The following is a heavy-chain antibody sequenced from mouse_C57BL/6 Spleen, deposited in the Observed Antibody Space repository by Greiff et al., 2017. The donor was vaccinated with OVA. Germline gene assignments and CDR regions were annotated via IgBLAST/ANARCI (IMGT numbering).Heavy chain of an antibody. CDR1: GFSFNTYA. CDR2: IRSKSNNYAT. V-gene: IGHV10-1*01. J-gene: IGHJ4*01. CDR3: VRESYAMDY. Sequence: EVQGVESGGGLVQPKGSLKLSCAASGFSFNTYAMNWVRQAPGKGLEWVARIRSKSNNYATYYADSVKDRFTISRDDSESMLYLQMNNLKTEDTAMYYCVRESYAMDYWGQGTSVTVSS.